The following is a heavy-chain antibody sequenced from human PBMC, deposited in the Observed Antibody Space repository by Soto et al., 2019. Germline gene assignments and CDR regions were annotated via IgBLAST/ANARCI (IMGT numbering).Heavy chain of an antibody. V-gene: IGHV4-59*01. CDR1: GVSISTYY. Sequence: QVQLQESGPGLVKPSETLSLTCTVSGVSISTYYWTWIRQPPGKGLEWIGQVFYSGNTNYKPPLKSRVTISVDASRNKFSLRLSSVTAADSAMYYCASRDYNDAFDLWGQGTLVTVSS. J-gene: IGHJ3*01. CDR2: VFYSGNT. CDR3: ASRDYNDAFDL. D-gene: IGHD4-4*01.